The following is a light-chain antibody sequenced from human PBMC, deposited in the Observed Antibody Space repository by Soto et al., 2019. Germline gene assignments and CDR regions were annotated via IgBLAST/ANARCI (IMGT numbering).Light chain of an antibody. Sequence: EIVLTQSPGSLSLSPGEGATLSCRASQSVSSSFFAWYQQKPGQAPSLLIDGASRRATGVPARFSGSGSGTDFPLSISRLEPEDCGVYYCQQYESSVTFGQGTKVEIK. CDR2: GAS. J-gene: IGKJ1*01. CDR1: QSVSSSF. V-gene: IGKV3-20*01. CDR3: QQYESSVT.